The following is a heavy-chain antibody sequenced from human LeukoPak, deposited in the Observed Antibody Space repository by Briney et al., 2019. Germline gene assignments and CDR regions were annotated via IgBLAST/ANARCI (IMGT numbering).Heavy chain of an antibody. J-gene: IGHJ4*02. V-gene: IGHV5-51*01. D-gene: IGHD2-21*02. CDR1: GYSFTSYW. Sequence: GESLKISCKGSGYSFTSYWIGWVRQMPGKGLEWMGIIYPGDSDTRYSPSFQGQVTISADKSISTAYLQWSSLKASDTAMYYCARQASSKYCGGDCYVDYWGQGTLVTVSS. CDR3: ARQASSKYCGGDCYVDY. CDR2: IYPGDSDT.